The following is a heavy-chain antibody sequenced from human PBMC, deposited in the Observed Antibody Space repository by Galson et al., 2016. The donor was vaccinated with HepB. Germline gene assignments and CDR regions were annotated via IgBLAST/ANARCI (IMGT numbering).Heavy chain of an antibody. CDR1: GFTFSAYD. Sequence: SLRLSCAASGFTFSAYDMHWVRQEIGKGLEWVSVIDTAGDTYYSGSVKGRFTISRENAKNSLYLQINSLRAGDTAVYFCARGGDGDYPCFYYGMDVWGQGTTVTVSS. D-gene: IGHD4-17*01. CDR2: IDTAGDT. CDR3: ARGGDGDYPCFYYGMDV. V-gene: IGHV3-13*01. J-gene: IGHJ6*02.